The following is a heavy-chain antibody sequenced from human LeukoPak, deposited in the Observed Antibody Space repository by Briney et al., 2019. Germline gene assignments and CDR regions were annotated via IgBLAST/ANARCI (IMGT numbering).Heavy chain of an antibody. Sequence: GGSLRLSCAASGFTFDDYAMHWVRQAPGKGLEWVSGISWNSGTIGYADSVKGRFTISRDNAKNSLYLQMHSLRAEDTAFYFCAKDVTGTGAFDILGQGTMVTVSS. CDR2: ISWNSGTI. D-gene: IGHD1-7*01. CDR3: AKDVTGTGAFDI. J-gene: IGHJ3*02. V-gene: IGHV3-9*01. CDR1: GFTFDDYA.